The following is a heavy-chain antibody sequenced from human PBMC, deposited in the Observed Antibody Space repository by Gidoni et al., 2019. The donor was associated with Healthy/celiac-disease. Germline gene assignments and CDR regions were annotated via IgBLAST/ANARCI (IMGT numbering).Heavy chain of an antibody. CDR2: IYYSGNT. V-gene: IGHV4-31*03. D-gene: IGHD6-13*01. J-gene: IGHJ5*02. CDR1: GGSVSSGDYY. CDR3: ARVASSSTWLTGHNWFDP. Sequence: QVQLQESGPGLVKPSQTLSLTCTVSGGSVSSGDYYWSWIRPHPGKGLEWIGYIYYSGNTYYNPSLKSRVIISLDTSKNQLSLNLSSVTAADTAVYYCARVASSSTWLTGHNWFDPWGQGTLVTVSS.